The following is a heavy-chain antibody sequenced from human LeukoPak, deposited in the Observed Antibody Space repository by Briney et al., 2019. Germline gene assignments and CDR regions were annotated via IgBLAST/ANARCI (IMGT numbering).Heavy chain of an antibody. Sequence: GGSLRLSCAASGFTFSSYGMHWVRQAPGKGLEWVALISYGGSNKYYADSVKGRFTISRDNSKNTLYLQMNSLRAEDTAVCYCARDSYGMDVWGQGTTVSVSS. J-gene: IGHJ6*02. V-gene: IGHV3-30*03. CDR2: ISYGGSNK. CDR1: GFTFSSYG. CDR3: ARDSYGMDV.